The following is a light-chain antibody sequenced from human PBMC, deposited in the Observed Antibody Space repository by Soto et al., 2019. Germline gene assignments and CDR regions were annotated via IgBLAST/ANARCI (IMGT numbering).Light chain of an antibody. Sequence: EIVMTQSPATLSVSPGERATLSCRASQSVSSYLAWYQQKPGQAPRLLIYSASTRATGIPARFSGSGSGIEFILTISSLQSEDFAVYYCLQYSKWPLTFGGGTKV. J-gene: IGKJ4*01. V-gene: IGKV3-15*01. CDR3: LQYSKWPLT. CDR2: SAS. CDR1: QSVSSY.